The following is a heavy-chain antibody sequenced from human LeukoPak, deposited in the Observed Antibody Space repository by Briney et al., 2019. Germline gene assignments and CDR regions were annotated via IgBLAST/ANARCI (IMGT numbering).Heavy chain of an antibody. CDR1: GFTFSSYS. V-gene: IGHV3-21*01. CDR2: ISSSSSYI. D-gene: IGHD3-22*01. Sequence: GGSLRLSCAASGFTFSSYSMNWVRQAPGKGLEWVSPISSSSSYIYYADSVKGRFTISRDNAKNSLYLQMNSLRAEDTAVYYCARDHYDSSGPPEDYWGQGTLVTVSS. CDR3: ARDHYDSSGPPEDY. J-gene: IGHJ4*02.